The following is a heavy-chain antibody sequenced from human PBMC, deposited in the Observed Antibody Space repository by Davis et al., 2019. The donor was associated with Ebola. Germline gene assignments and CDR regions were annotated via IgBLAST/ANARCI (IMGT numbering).Heavy chain of an antibody. D-gene: IGHD6-13*01. Sequence: ASVKVSCKASGYTFTGYYMHWVRQAPGQGLEWMGWINPNSGGTNYAQKFQGRVTMTRDTSISTAYMELSRLRSDDTAVYYCAIDLEGRDSSSWSYYYYYMDVWGKGTTVTVSS. CDR1: GYTFTGYY. CDR2: INPNSGGT. V-gene: IGHV1-2*02. J-gene: IGHJ6*03. CDR3: AIDLEGRDSSSWSYYYYYMDV.